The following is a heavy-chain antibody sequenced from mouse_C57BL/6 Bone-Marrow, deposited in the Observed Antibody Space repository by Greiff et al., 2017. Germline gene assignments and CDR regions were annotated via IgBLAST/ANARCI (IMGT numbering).Heavy chain of an antibody. V-gene: IGHV1-39*01. CDR2: INPNYGPT. J-gene: IGHJ4*01. Sequence: EVKLQESGPELVKPGASVKISCKASGYSFTAYNMNWVKQSNGKSLEWIGVINPNYGPTSYNQKFKGKATLTVDQSSSTAYMQLNSLTSEDAAVDYCARSAQALFLYAMDYWGQGTSVTVSS. D-gene: IGHD3-2*02. CDR3: ARSAQALFLYAMDY. CDR1: GYSFTAYN.